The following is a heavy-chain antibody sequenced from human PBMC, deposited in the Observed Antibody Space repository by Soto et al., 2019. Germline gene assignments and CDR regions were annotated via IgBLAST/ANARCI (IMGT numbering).Heavy chain of an antibody. CDR1: GYTFTSYY. CDR3: ARDQTIAAAGTRGLDAFDI. D-gene: IGHD6-13*01. V-gene: IGHV1-46*01. Sequence: ASVKVSCKASGYTFTSYYMHWVRQAPGQGLEWMGIINPSGGSTSYAQKFQGRVTMTRETSTSTVYMELSSLRSEDTAVYYCARDQTIAAAGTRGLDAFDIWGQGTMVTVSS. J-gene: IGHJ3*02. CDR2: INPSGGST.